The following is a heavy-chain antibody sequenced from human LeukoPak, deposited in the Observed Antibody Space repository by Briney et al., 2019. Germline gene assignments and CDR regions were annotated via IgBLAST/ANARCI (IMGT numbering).Heavy chain of an antibody. V-gene: IGHV4-34*01. CDR1: GGSFSGYY. J-gene: IGHJ5*02. CDR3: ARERWMGYSYGNTRSRFDP. Sequence: PSETLSLTCAVYGGSFSGYYWSWIRQPPGKGLEWIGEIDHSGSTNYNPSLKSRVTISVDTSKNQFSLKLSSVTAADTAVCYCARERWMGYSYGNTRSRFDPRGQGTLVTVSS. D-gene: IGHD5-18*01. CDR2: IDHSGST.